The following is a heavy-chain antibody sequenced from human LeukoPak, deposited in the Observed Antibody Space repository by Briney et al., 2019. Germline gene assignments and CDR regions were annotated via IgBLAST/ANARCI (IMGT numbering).Heavy chain of an antibody. V-gene: IGHV4-39*01. D-gene: IGHD2-15*01. CDR2: IYYSGST. CDR1: GGSISSSSYY. CDR3: ARQVVGGNFDC. Sequence: SETLSLTCTVSGGSISSSSYYWGWIRQPPGKGLEWIGSIYYSGSTYYNPSLKSRVTISVDTSKNQSSLKLSSVTAADTAVYYCARQVVGGNFDCWGQGTLVTVSS. J-gene: IGHJ4*02.